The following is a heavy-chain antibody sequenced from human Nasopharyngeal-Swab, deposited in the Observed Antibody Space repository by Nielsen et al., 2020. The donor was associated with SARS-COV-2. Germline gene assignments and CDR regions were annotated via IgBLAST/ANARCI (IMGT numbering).Heavy chain of an antibody. D-gene: IGHD1-26*01. Sequence: VRQAPGKGLEWVAVISYDGSNKYYADSVKGRFTISRDNARNSLYLEMNSLRVEDTAIYYCASEVVGFYFYTNVWGKGTTVTVSS. V-gene: IGHV3-30-3*01. CDR2: ISYDGSNK. J-gene: IGHJ6*03. CDR3: ASEVVGFYFYTNV.